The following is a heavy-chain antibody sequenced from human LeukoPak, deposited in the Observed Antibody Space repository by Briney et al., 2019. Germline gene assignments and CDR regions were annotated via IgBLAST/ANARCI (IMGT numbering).Heavy chain of an antibody. Sequence: GGSLRLSCAASGFSFSEHSMNWVRQAPGKWLEWGSNIRGSSSAMNYADSVKGRFTISRDNAKNSLYLEMSSLRAEDTAVYYCARDRDWSFDYWGLGTLVSVSS. CDR3: ARDRDWSFDY. V-gene: IGHV3-48*04. D-gene: IGHD3-9*01. CDR2: IRGSSSAM. CDR1: GFSFSEHS. J-gene: IGHJ4*02.